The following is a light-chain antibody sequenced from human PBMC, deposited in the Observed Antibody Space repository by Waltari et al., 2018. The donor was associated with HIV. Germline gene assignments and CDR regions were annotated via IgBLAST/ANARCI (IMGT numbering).Light chain of an antibody. J-gene: IGLJ1*01. CDR1: SSDIGHYKY. CDR3: SSYISTTTL. CDR2: EVS. V-gene: IGLV2-14*01. Sequence: QSAPTQPASVSGSPGQSITLSCTGTSSDIGHYKYVSWYQHSQSKAPKLMLYEVSNRPSGVANRVSSAKSGNTASLTISGLQAEDEADYYCSSYISTTTLFGTGTKVTVL.